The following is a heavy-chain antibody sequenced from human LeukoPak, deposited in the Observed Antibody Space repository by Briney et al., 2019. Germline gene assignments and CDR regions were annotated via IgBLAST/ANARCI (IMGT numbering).Heavy chain of an antibody. V-gene: IGHV4-39*01. CDR2: VYYTGNT. CDR3: ARQTGSGLFILP. Sequence: SETLSLTCTVSGVSISSSNSYWGWIRQPPGKGLEWIGSVYYTGNTYYNASLKSQVSISIDTSKNQFSLTLTSVTAADTSVYYCARQTGSGLFILPGGQGTLVTVSS. CDR1: GVSISSSNSY. D-gene: IGHD3/OR15-3a*01. J-gene: IGHJ4*02.